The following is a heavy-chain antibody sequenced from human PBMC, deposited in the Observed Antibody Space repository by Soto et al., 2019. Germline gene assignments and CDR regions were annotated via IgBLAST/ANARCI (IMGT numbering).Heavy chain of an antibody. CDR1: GGSFSGYY. J-gene: IGHJ6*02. Sequence: SETLSLTCAVCGGSFSGYYWSWIRQPPGKGLEWIGEINHSGSTNYNPSLKSRVTISVDKSKNQFSLKLSSVTAADTAVYYCASGYSSGWGLVGYYYYGMDVWGQGTTVTVSS. D-gene: IGHD6-19*01. CDR2: INHSGST. V-gene: IGHV4-34*01. CDR3: ASGYSSGWGLVGYYYYGMDV.